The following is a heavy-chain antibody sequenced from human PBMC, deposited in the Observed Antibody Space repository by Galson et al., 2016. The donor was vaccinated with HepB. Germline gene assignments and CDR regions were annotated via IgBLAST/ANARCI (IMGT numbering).Heavy chain of an antibody. J-gene: IGHJ4*02. CDR1: EFSFGSHW. CDR2: TNQDGSER. CDR3: VRLTITLGYLFDY. Sequence: SLRLSCAASEFSFGSHWMSWVRQAPGKGLEWVATTNQDGSERYYGDSLKGRFTISRDNAQNSLYLQRNSLRGEDTAVYYYVRLTITLGYLFDYWGQGTVVTVSS. D-gene: IGHD3-22*01. V-gene: IGHV3-7*03.